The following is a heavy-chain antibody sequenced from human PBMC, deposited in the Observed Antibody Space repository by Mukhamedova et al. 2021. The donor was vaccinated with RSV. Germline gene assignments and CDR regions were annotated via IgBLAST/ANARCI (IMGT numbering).Heavy chain of an antibody. J-gene: IGHJ6*02. D-gene: IGHD3/OR15-3a*01. Sequence: GLEWVAVISFDETNKYYADSVKGRFTISRDNSKNTGYLQMNSLRREDTAVYFCARSDMIFGFWGLDVWGQGTTVTVSS. CDR2: ISFDETNK. CDR3: ARSDMIFGFWGLDV. V-gene: IGHV3-30*01.